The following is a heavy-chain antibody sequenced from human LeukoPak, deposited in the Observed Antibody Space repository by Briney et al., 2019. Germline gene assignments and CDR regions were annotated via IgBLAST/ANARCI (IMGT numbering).Heavy chain of an antibody. Sequence: PSETLSLTCTVSGGSISSGGHSWSWIRQPPGKGLEWIGYIYYSGSTYYNPSLKSRVTISVDTSKNQFSLKLSSVTAADTAVYYCACGGSFWSGYYAPFDYWGQGTLVTVSS. D-gene: IGHD3-3*01. J-gene: IGHJ4*02. V-gene: IGHV4-31*03. CDR2: IYYSGST. CDR3: ACGGSFWSGYYAPFDY. CDR1: GGSISSGGHS.